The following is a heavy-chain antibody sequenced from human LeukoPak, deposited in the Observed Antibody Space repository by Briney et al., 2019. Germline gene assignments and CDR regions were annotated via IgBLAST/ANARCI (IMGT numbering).Heavy chain of an antibody. D-gene: IGHD1-26*01. Sequence: SETLSLTCSVSGGSINSDYWSWIRQPPGKGLEWIGYIYYSGSTNYNPSLKSRVTISVDTSKNQFSLKLSSVTAADTAVYYCARRLYESGSPHDAFDIWGQGTMVNVSS. CDR3: ARRLYESGSPHDAFDI. CDR2: IYYSGST. V-gene: IGHV4-59*08. CDR1: GGSINSDY. J-gene: IGHJ3*02.